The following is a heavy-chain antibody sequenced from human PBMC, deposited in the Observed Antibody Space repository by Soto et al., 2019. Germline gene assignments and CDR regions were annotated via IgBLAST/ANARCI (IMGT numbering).Heavy chain of an antibody. CDR3: AREGGGMVGATTFDY. CDR1: GNTFTAYY. V-gene: IGHV1-46*01. J-gene: IGHJ4*02. Sequence: QVQLVQSGAEVKKPGASVKVSCKASGNTFTAYYMHWVRQAPGQVLEWMGIINPSGSKTTYAQNFQGRVTMTRDTSTSTVYMELSSLRSEDTAVYYCAREGGGMVGATTFDYWGQGTLVTVSS. D-gene: IGHD1-26*01. CDR2: INPSGSKT.